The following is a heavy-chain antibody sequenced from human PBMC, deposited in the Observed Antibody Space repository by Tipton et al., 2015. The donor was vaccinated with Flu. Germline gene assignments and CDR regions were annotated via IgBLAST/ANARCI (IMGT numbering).Heavy chain of an antibody. D-gene: IGHD3-22*01. J-gene: IGHJ4*02. V-gene: IGHV4-59*01. CDR1: GGSISSYY. CDR2: IYYSGST. Sequence: GLVKPSETLSLTCTVSGGSISSYYWSWIRQPPGKGLEWIGYIYYSGSTNYNPSLKSRVTISVDTSKNQFSLKLSSVTAADTAVYYCARDYYDSSGYYYQDWGQGTLVTVPS. CDR3: ARDYYDSSGYYYQD.